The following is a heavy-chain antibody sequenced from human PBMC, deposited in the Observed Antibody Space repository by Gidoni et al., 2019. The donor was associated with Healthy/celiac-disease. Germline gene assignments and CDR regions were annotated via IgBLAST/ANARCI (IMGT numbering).Heavy chain of an antibody. CDR2: IYTSGST. Sequence: QVQLQESGPGLVKPSQTLSLTCTVSGGSISSGSYYWSWIRQPAGKGLEWIGRIYTSGSTNYNPSLKSRVTISVDTSKNQFSLKLSSVTAADTAVYYCARNYGGNSVGYWGQGTLVTVSS. V-gene: IGHV4-61*02. CDR3: ARNYGGNSVGY. J-gene: IGHJ4*02. CDR1: GGSISSGSYY. D-gene: IGHD4-17*01.